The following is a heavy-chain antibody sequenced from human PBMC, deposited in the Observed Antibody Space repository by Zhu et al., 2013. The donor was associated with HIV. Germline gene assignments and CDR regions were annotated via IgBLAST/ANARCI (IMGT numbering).Heavy chain of an antibody. D-gene: IGHD3-22*01. V-gene: IGHV1-2*02. Sequence: QVQLVQSGAEVKKPGSSVKVSCKASGGTFNSYAISWVRQAPGQGLEWMGWINPNSGGTNYAQKFQGRVTMTRDTSISTAYMELSRLRSDDTAVYYCARGVLRMIVVAPQDYWGQGTLVTVSS. CDR2: INPNSGGT. CDR3: ARGVLRMIVVAPQDY. CDR1: GGTFNSYA. J-gene: IGHJ4*02.